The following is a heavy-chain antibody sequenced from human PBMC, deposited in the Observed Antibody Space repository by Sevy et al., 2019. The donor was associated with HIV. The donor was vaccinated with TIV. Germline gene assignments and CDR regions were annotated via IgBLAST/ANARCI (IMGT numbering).Heavy chain of an antibody. Sequence: GGSLRLSCAASGFTFSNYWMSWVRQAPGKGLEWVANIKEDGSENYYVDCVKGRFTISGNNAKNSLYLQMNSLRAEGTAVYYCARVGGCSSTSCFAYWFDPWGQGTLVTVSS. D-gene: IGHD2-2*01. CDR3: ARVGGCSSTSCFAYWFDP. CDR2: IKEDGSEN. CDR1: GFTFSNYW. V-gene: IGHV3-7*03. J-gene: IGHJ5*02.